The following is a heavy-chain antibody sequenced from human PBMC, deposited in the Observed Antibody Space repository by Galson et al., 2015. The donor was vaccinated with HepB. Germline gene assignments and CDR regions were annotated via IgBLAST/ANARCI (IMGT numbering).Heavy chain of an antibody. V-gene: IGHV3-23*01. D-gene: IGHD4-23*01. CDR3: AKVNPPGGNRWYYYGMDV. CDR2: ISGSGGST. CDR1: GFTFSSYA. J-gene: IGHJ6*02. Sequence: SLRLSCAAPGFTFSSYAMSWVRQAPGKGLEWVSAISGSGGSTYYADSVKGRFTISRDNSKNTLYLQMNSLRAEDTAVYYCAKVNPPGGNRWYYYGMDVWGQGTTVTVSS.